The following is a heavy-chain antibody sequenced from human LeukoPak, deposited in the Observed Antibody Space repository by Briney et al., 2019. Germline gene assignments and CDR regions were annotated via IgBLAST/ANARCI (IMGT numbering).Heavy chain of an antibody. CDR2: INPKTGGS. J-gene: IGHJ4*02. V-gene: IGHV1-2*02. D-gene: IGHD1-20*01. CDR1: GYAFTGYY. Sequence: GASVKVSCKASGYAFTGYYMHWVRQAPGQGLEWMGWINPKTGGSNYAQKFQGRVTMTSDTSTSTAYMELSRLNSDDTAVYYCTTLVSGINYWGQGTLVTVSS. CDR3: TTLVSGINY.